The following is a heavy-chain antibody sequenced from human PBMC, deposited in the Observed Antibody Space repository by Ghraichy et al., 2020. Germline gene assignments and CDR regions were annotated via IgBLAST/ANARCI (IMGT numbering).Heavy chain of an antibody. CDR1: GFTFSICS. V-gene: IGHV3-48*02. CDR2: VSSSSSII. D-gene: IGHD1-1*01. CDR3: ARGTITADRTFDY. J-gene: IGHJ4*02. Sequence: GGSLRLSCAASGFTFSICSMNWVRQAPGKGLEWVSYVSSSSSIIYYADSVKGRFTISRDNAKNSLYLQMNSLRDEDTAVYYCARGTITADRTFDYWGQGTLVTVSS.